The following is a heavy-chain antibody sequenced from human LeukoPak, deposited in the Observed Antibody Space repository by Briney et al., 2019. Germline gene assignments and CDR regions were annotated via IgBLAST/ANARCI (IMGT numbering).Heavy chain of an antibody. Sequence: GGSLRLSCAASGFTFDDFAMHWVRQAPGKGLEWVSLMSGDGGTTYYTDSVKGRFTISRDNSNSSLYLQMNSLRAEDSALYYCAKDRRGGQLWSQTDSWGQGTLVTVSS. CDR1: GFTFDDFA. CDR3: AKDRRGGQLWSQTDS. D-gene: IGHD3-16*01. J-gene: IGHJ4*02. V-gene: IGHV3-43*02. CDR2: MSGDGGTT.